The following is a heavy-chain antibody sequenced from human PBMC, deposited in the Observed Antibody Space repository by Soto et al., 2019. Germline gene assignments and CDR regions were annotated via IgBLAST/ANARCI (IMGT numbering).Heavy chain of an antibody. CDR2: ISSSSSYI. CDR1: GFTFSSYS. J-gene: IGHJ2*01. D-gene: IGHD3-3*01. Sequence: GGSLRLSCAASGFTFSSYSMNWVRQAPGKGLEWVSSISSSSSYIYYADSVKGRFTISRDNAKNSLYLQLNSLRAEDTAVYYCASVRYYDFWSGYFSERSLYWYFDLWGRGTLVTVSS. V-gene: IGHV3-21*01. CDR3: ASVRYYDFWSGYFSERSLYWYFDL.